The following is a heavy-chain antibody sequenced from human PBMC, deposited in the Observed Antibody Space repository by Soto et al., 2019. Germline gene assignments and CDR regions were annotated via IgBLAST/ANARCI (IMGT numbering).Heavy chain of an antibody. CDR3: ARDHDYDYVWGSYRQGYFDY. D-gene: IGHD3-16*02. V-gene: IGHV1-18*01. CDR2: ISAYNGNT. Sequence: QVQLVQSGAEVKKPGASVKVSCKASGYTFTSYGISWVRQAPGQGLEWMGWISAYNGNTNYAQKHQGRVTMTTDTSTSTAYMELRSLRSDDTAVYYCARDHDYDYVWGSYRQGYFDYWGQGTLVTVSS. J-gene: IGHJ4*02. CDR1: GYTFTSYG.